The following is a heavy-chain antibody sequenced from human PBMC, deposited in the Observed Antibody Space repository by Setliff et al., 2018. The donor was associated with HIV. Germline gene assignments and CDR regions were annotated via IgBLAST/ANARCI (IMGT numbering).Heavy chain of an antibody. CDR2: ISRGGDSI. CDR1: GFTFWSHS. J-gene: IGHJ4*02. V-gene: IGHV3-48*01. D-gene: IGHD3-22*01. CDR3: AKDVYVAKYYYGSSGYSGSYYFDY. Sequence: PGGSLRLSCAASGFTFWSHSMLWVRQAPGKGLQWVAYISRGGDSIFYEDSVKGRFTISRDNARNSLYLQMNSLTVEDTAVYYCAKDVYVAKYYYGSSGYSGSYYFDYWGQGTLVTVSS.